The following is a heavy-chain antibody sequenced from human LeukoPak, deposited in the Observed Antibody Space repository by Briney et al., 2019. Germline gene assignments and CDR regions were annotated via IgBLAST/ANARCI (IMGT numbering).Heavy chain of an antibody. D-gene: IGHD3-9*01. J-gene: IGHJ5*02. CDR2: IYYSGST. CDR3: ARSGYYDISTGLNWFDP. CDR1: GGSISSYY. V-gene: IGHV4-59*01. Sequence: SETLSLTCTVSGGSISSYYRSWIRQPPGKGLEWIGYIYYSGSTNYNPSLKSRVTISVDTSKNQFSLKLSSVTAADTAVYYCARSGYYDISTGLNWFDPWGQGTLVTVSS.